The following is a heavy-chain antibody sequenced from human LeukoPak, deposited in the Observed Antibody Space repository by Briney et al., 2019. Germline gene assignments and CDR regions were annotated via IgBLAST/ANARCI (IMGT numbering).Heavy chain of an antibody. CDR1: GFTVSRNY. CDR2: IYSGGST. Sequence: PGGSLRLSCAVSGFTVSRNYVSWVRQAPGKGLEWVSVIYSGGSTDYADSVKGRFAISRDNSKNTLYLQMNSLRAEDTAVYYCAKIISRYDFWSGYHQDIPDDYWGQGTLVSVSS. D-gene: IGHD3-3*01. J-gene: IGHJ4*02. V-gene: IGHV3-53*01. CDR3: AKIISRYDFWSGYHQDIPDDY.